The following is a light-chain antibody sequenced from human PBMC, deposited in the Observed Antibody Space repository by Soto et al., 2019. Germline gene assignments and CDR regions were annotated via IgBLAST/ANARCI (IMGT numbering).Light chain of an antibody. CDR2: RNN. CDR3: AAWDDSLTGHYV. CDR1: TSNIGTNY. J-gene: IGLJ1*01. Sequence: QSVLTQPPSASGTPGQRFTISCSGSTSNIGTNYVYWYHQLPGTAPKLLISRNNQRPSGVPDRFSGSRSGNSDSLAISGLRSEDEGDYYCAAWDDSLTGHYVFGTGTKVTVL. V-gene: IGLV1-47*01.